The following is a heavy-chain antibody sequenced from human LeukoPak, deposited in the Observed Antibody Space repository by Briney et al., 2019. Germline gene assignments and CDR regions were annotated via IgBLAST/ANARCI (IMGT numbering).Heavy chain of an antibody. D-gene: IGHD2-15*01. Sequence: AGGSLRLSCAASGFTFSSYSMNWVRQAPGKGLEWVSSISSSSSYIYYADSVKGRFTISRDNAKNTVYLQMSSLGVEDTALYYCARGGPHHSFDIWGQGTMVTVSS. CDR2: ISSSSSYI. J-gene: IGHJ3*02. CDR1: GFTFSSYS. V-gene: IGHV3-21*01. CDR3: ARGGPHHSFDI.